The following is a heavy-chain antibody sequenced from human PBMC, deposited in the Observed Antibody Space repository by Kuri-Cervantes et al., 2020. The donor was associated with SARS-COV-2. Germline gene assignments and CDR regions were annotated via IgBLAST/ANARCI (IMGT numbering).Heavy chain of an antibody. V-gene: IGHV4-59*12. CDR2: IYYSGST. D-gene: IGHD6-13*01. CDR3: AREWAYIAAAALETDY. Sequence: ESLKISCTVSGGSISSYYWSWIRQPPGKGLEWIGYIYYSGSTNYNPSLKSRVTISVDTSKNQFSLKLSSVTAADTAVYYCAREWAYIAAAALETDYWGQGTLVTVSS. CDR1: GGSISSYY. J-gene: IGHJ4*02.